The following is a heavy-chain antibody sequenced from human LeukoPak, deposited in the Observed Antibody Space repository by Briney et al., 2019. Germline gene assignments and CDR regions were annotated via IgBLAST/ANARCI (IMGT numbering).Heavy chain of an antibody. CDR1: GFTFGDYA. J-gene: IGHJ4*02. D-gene: IGHD5-24*01. CDR2: IRSKAYGGTT. Sequence: GGSLRLSCTASGFTFGDYAMSWVRQAPGKGLEWVGFIRSKAYGGTTEYAASVKGRFTISRDNSKNTLYLQMNSLRAEDTAVYYCAREDGYNPGDYWGQGTLVTVSS. V-gene: IGHV3-49*04. CDR3: AREDGYNPGDY.